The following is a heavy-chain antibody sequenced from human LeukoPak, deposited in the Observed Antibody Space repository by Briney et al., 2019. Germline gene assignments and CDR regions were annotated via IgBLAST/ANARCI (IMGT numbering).Heavy chain of an antibody. V-gene: IGHV3-21*01. Sequence: GGSLILSCAASGFTFSSYRMNWVRQAPGKGLEWVSSISSSSSYIYYADSVKGRFTISRDNAKNSLYLQMNSLRAEDTAVYYCARDVELLWFGESQYFDYWGQGTLVTVSS. D-gene: IGHD3-10*01. CDR1: GFTFSSYR. J-gene: IGHJ4*02. CDR3: ARDVELLWFGESQYFDY. CDR2: ISSSSSYI.